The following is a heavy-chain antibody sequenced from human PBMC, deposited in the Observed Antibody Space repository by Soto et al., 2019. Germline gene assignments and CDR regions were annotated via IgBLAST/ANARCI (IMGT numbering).Heavy chain of an antibody. CDR2: MFYGVST. V-gene: IGHV4-39*01. CDR3: ARLPSRHLVDY. D-gene: IGHD3-3*02. J-gene: IGHJ4*02. Sequence: LSLTCTVSGSSINSSGYYWGWIRQPPGKGLEWIGSMFYGVSTYYNPSLKSRVTVSVDTSKNQFSLNLRSVTAADTAVYYCARLPSRHLVDYWGKGTLVTVSS. CDR1: GSSINSSGYY.